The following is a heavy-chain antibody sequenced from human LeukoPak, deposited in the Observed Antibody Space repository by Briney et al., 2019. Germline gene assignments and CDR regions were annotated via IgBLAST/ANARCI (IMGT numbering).Heavy chain of an antibody. CDR2: IYTSGST. CDR1: GGSISSGSYY. D-gene: IGHD5-18*01. CDR3: ARRGYTYGFFEY. J-gene: IGHJ4*02. Sequence: SETLSLTCTGSGGSISSGSYYWSWIRQPAGKGLEWIGRIYTSGSTNYNPSLKSRVTISVDTSKNQFSLKLSSVTAADTAVYYCARRGYTYGFFEYWGQGTLVTVSS. V-gene: IGHV4-61*02.